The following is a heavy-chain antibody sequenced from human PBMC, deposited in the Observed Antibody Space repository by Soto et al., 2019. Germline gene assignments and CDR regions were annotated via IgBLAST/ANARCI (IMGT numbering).Heavy chain of an antibody. Sequence: QVTLKESGPVLVKPTETLTLTCTVSGFSLSNARMGVSWIRQPPGKALEWLAHIFSNDEKSYSTSLKSRLTISTDTSKSQVVLTMTNMDPVDTATYYCARISTGSGSRRNYGMDVWGQGTTVTVSS. CDR1: GFSLSNARMG. CDR2: IFSNDEK. CDR3: ARISTGSGSRRNYGMDV. D-gene: IGHD3-10*01. J-gene: IGHJ6*02. V-gene: IGHV2-26*01.